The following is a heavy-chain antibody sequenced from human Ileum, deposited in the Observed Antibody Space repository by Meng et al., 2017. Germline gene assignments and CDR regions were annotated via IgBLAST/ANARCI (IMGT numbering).Heavy chain of an antibody. D-gene: IGHD1-26*01. CDR3: AASLDGIRFDP. V-gene: IGHV4-30-4*01. CDR1: GGSISSGDYY. CDR2: IFDTGPP. J-gene: IGHJ5*02. Sequence: VQLQESGPGLVKSSQTLSLTCTVSGGSISSGDYYWSWIRQPPGKGLEWIGYIFDTGPPSYSPPLRSRLSISMDTSKNQFSLRLTSVSAADTAVYYCAASLDGIRFDPWGQGTLVTVSS.